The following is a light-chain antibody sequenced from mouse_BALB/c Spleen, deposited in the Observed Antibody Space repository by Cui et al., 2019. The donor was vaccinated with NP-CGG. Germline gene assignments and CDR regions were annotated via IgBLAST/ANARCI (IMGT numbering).Light chain of an antibody. V-gene: IGKV10-95*01. J-gene: IGKJ1*01. Sequence: DIQMTQTTSFLSASLGDRVTISCRTSEDISTYLSWYQRKPDGTTKLLIYNTSGLHSGVPSRFSGSESGANYSLTISNLGPEDIATYYCQQYSNLPRTFGGGTKLEIK. CDR3: QQYSNLPRT. CDR1: EDISTY. CDR2: NTS.